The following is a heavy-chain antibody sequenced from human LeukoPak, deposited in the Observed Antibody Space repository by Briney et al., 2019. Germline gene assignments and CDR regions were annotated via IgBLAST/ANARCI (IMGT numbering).Heavy chain of an antibody. D-gene: IGHD3-3*01. CDR3: ARAEWSSWYFDL. CDR2: IKQEGSEK. V-gene: IGHV3-7*03. CDR1: GFTFSTYW. J-gene: IGHJ2*01. Sequence: PGGSLRLSCAASGFTFSTYWMNWVRQAPGKGLEWVANIKQEGSEKYYVDSVKGRFTLSRDSAKNSLYLQMNSLRAEDTAVYYCARAEWSSWYFDLWGRGTLVTVSS.